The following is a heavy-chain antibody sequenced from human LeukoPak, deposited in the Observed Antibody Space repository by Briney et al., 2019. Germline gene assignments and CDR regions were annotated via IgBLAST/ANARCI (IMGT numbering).Heavy chain of an antibody. CDR1: GGSISSGSYY. CDR2: IYTSGST. CDR3: ARDDCSGGSCYSDY. D-gene: IGHD2-15*01. J-gene: IGHJ4*02. V-gene: IGHV4-61*02. Sequence: SETLSLTCTVSGGSISSGSYYWSWIRQPAGKGLEWIGRIYTSGSTNYNPSLKSRVTKLVGTSKNHFSLKLSSVTAADTAVYYCARDDCSGGSCYSDYWGQGTLVTVSS.